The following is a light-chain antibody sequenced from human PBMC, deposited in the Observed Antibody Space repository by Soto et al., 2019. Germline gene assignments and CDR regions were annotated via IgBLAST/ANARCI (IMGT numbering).Light chain of an antibody. J-gene: IGKJ1*01. V-gene: IGKV3-20*01. Sequence: EIVLTQSPGTLSLSPGERATLSCRASQTVPSNYLAWYQQKSGQTPRLLIYSASSRATGIPDRFSGSGSGTDFTLTVSRLEPEDFAVYYCQQYGSSVWTFGQGTKVDI. CDR3: QQYGSSVWT. CDR1: QTVPSNY. CDR2: SAS.